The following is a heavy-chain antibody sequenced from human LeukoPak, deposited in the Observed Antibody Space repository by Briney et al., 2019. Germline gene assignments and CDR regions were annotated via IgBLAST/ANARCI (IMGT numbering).Heavy chain of an antibody. CDR1: GFTFSSYA. Sequence: GGSLRLSCAASGFTFSSYAMSWVRQLRGGGLEWVSTISPGGGTTYYAESMKGRFTISRDNSKSTLYLEMNSLRVEDTAAYYCTKVRSGSSNWALRIFDYWGQGALVTVSS. D-gene: IGHD4-11*01. CDR3: TKVRSGSSNWALRIFDY. CDR2: ISPGGGTT. V-gene: IGHV3-23*01. J-gene: IGHJ4*02.